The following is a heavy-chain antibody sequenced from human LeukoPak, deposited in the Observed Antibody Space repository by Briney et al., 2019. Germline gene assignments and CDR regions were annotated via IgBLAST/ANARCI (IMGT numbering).Heavy chain of an antibody. CDR2: ISAYNGNT. CDR1: GYTFTSYD. CDR3: ARSCSGGSCYGYS. V-gene: IGHV1-18*01. Sequence: GASVKVSCKASGYTFTSYDINWVRQATGQGLEWMGWISAYNGNTNYAQKLQGRVTMTTDTSTSTAYMELRSLRSDDTAVYYCARSCSGGSCYGYSWGQGTLVTVSS. D-gene: IGHD2-15*01. J-gene: IGHJ4*02.